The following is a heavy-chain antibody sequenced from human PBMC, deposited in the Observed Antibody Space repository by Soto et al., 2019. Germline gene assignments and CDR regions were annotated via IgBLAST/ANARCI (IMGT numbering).Heavy chain of an antibody. J-gene: IGHJ3*02. CDR1: GFTFSSYS. CDR3: ALPVGGWGNAFDI. CDR2: ISSSSSTI. V-gene: IGHV3-48*02. D-gene: IGHD6-19*01. Sequence: EVQLVESGGGLVQPGGSLRLSCAASGFTFSSYSMNWVRQAPGKGLEWVSYISSSSSTIYYADSVKGRFTISRDNAKNSLYLQINSLRDEDTAVYYCALPVGGWGNAFDIWGQGTMVTVSS.